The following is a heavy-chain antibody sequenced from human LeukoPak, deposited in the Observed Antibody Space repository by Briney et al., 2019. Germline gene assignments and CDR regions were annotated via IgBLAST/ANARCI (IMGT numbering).Heavy chain of an antibody. J-gene: IGHJ4*02. CDR1: GFTFSSYS. V-gene: IGHV3-48*04. Sequence: TGGSLRLSCAASGFTFSSYSMNWVRQAPGKGLEWVSYISSSSSTIYYADSVKGRFTISRDDAKNSLYLQMNSLRAEDTAVYYCAREKMYYFDYWGQGTLVTVSS. CDR3: AREKMYYFDY. CDR2: ISSSSSTI.